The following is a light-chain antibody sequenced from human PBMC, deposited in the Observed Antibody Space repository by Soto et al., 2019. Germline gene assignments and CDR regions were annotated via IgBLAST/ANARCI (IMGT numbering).Light chain of an antibody. J-gene: IGKJ3*01. V-gene: IGKV3-20*01. CDR3: QQYGDSPAT. CDR1: QSVSSSY. CDR2: GAF. Sequence: EIVLTQSPGTLSLSPRERATLSCRASQSVSSSYLAWYQQKPGQAPRLLIYGAFNRATGIPDRFSGSGSGTDFTLTFSRLEPEDFAVYYCQQYGDSPATFGPGTKVDIK.